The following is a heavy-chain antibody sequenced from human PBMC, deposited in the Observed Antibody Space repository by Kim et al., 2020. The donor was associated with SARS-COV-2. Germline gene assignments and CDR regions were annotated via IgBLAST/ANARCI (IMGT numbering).Heavy chain of an antibody. CDR3: ARGSGWAFDY. V-gene: IGHV1-3*04. Sequence: ASVKVSCKASGYTFVNYVMHWVRQAPGQRPEWMGLISIGNDNTKFSQKFQGRVTITRDTSASTAYMELTSLRSVDTAIYYCARGSGWAFDYWGQGTLVTV. D-gene: IGHD6-19*01. J-gene: IGHJ4*02. CDR1: GYTFVNYV. CDR2: ISIGNDNT.